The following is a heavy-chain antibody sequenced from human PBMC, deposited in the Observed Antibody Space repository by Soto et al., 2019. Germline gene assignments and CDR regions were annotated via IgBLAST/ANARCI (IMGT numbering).Heavy chain of an antibody. CDR1: GFTFSSYG. D-gene: IGHD5-18*01. CDR2: IWYDGSNK. CDR3: ARDTAIAGDAFDI. Sequence: QVQLVESGGGVVQPGRSLRLSCAASGFTFSSYGMQWVRQAPGKGLEWVAVIWYDGSNKYYADSVKGRFTISRDNSKNTLYLQMNSLRAEDTAVYYCARDTAIAGDAFDIWGQGTMVTVSS. V-gene: IGHV3-33*01. J-gene: IGHJ3*02.